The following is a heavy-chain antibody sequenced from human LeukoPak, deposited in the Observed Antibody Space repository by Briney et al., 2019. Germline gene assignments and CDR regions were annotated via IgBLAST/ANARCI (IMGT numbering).Heavy chain of an antibody. J-gene: IGHJ2*01. V-gene: IGHV4-39*07. CDR2: IYSSGST. CDR3: ARVRWDWYFDL. D-gene: IGHD5-24*01. Sequence: ASETLSLTCTVSGGSISSSSYYWGWIRQPPGKGLEWIGSIYSSGSTYYNPSLKSRVTISVDTSKDQFSLKLTSVTAADTAVYYCARVRWDWYFDLWGRGTLVTVSS. CDR1: GGSISSSSYY.